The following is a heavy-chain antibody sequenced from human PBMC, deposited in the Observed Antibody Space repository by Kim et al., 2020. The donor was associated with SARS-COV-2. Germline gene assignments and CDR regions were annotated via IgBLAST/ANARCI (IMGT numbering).Heavy chain of an antibody. Sequence: ASVKVSCKASGYTFTSYAMNWVRQAPGQGLEWMGWINTNTGNPTYAHGFTGRFVFSLDTSVSTAYLQISSLKAEDTAVYYCARDLGPSGARRSFDPWGQGTLVTVSS. CDR1: GYTFTSYA. D-gene: IGHD4-17*01. V-gene: IGHV7-4-1*02. CDR2: INTNTGNP. J-gene: IGHJ5*02. CDR3: ARDLGPSGARRSFDP.